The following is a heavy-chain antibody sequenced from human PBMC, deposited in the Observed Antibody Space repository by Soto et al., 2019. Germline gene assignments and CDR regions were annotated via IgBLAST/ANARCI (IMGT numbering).Heavy chain of an antibody. CDR1: GASISTGAYH. D-gene: IGHD3-3*01. CDR3: ARGSAGRFLGVYYDVDV. V-gene: IGHV4-31*03. J-gene: IGHJ6*02. Sequence: QVQLQESGPGLVKPSQTLSLTCTVSGASISTGAYHWNWIRQHPGKGLDWIGYIYYDGSTSYNSSLKSRLNISLDTSKNQFSLSLTSVTAADTAVYYCARGSAGRFLGVYYDVDVWGLGTTVTVSS. CDR2: IYYDGST.